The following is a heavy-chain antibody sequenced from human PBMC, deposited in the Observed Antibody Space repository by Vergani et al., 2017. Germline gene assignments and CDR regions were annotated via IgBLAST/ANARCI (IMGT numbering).Heavy chain of an antibody. CDR2: TYYRSKWYN. J-gene: IGHJ3*02. CDR1: GDSVSSNSAA. Sequence: QVQLQQSGPGLVKPSQTLSLTCAISGDSVSSNSAAWNWIRQSPSRGLEWLGRTYYRSKWYNDYAVSVKSRITINPDTSKNQFSLQLNSVTPEDTAVYYCAREPPRIAAAGTLPGAFDIWGQWTMVTVSS. D-gene: IGHD6-13*01. CDR3: AREPPRIAAAGTLPGAFDI. V-gene: IGHV6-1*01.